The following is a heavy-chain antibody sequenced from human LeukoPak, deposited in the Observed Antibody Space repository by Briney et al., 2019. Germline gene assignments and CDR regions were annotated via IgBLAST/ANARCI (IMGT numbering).Heavy chain of an antibody. Sequence: SETLSLTCTVSGGSISSYYWTWIRQPPGKGLEWIGYIYYRGSTNYNPSLQSRVTISVDTSENHFSLKLSSVTAADTAVYYCARTITMVRGAHSPFDYWGQGTLVTVSS. V-gene: IGHV4-59*12. J-gene: IGHJ4*02. D-gene: IGHD3-10*01. CDR3: ARTITMVRGAHSPFDY. CDR1: GGSISSYY. CDR2: IYYRGST.